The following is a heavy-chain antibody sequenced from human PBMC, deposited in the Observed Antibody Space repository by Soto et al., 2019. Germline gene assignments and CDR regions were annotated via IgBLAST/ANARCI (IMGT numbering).Heavy chain of an antibody. CDR1: GGTIRSNY. J-gene: IGHJ5*02. V-gene: IGHV4-59*08. CDR2: SYYSGST. D-gene: IGHD3-16*01. Sequence: PSDTLYLTFTVSGGTIRSNYWSGIGQPPGKGLEWIGYSYYSGSTYYKHSIRSRVTISVDTSKNQFSLKLSSVTAADTAVYYCESQKVTSGSSKNWFDPWGQGTLVTVSS. CDR3: ESQKVTSGSSKNWFDP.